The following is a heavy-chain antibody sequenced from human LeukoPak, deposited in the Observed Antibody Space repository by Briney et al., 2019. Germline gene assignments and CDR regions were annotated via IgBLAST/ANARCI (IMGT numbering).Heavy chain of an antibody. D-gene: IGHD6-19*01. V-gene: IGHV3-7*01. Sequence: GGSLRLSCAASGFTFSSYSMSWVRQAPGKGLEWVANIKQDGSEKYYVDSVKGRFTISRDNAKNSLYLQMNSLRAEDTAVYYCARDAPQWLGRRELDYWGQGTLVTVSS. CDR3: ARDAPQWLGRRELDY. CDR2: IKQDGSEK. J-gene: IGHJ4*02. CDR1: GFTFSSYS.